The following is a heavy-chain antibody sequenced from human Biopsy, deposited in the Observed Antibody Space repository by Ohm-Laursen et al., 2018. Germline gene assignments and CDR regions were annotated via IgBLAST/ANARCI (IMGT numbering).Heavy chain of an antibody. CDR2: INHSGRT. V-gene: IGHV4-34*01. D-gene: IGHD3-22*01. J-gene: IGHJ6*02. CDR3: VRGVDYYDPYHYYALDV. Sequence: TLSLTCAVYGESFNGYYWSWIRQTPGKGLEWIGEINHSGRTNYNPSLKSRVTISVDTSRNQFSLKVRSVTAADTAVYYCVRGVDYYDPYHYYALDVWGQGTAVTVSS. CDR1: GESFNGYY.